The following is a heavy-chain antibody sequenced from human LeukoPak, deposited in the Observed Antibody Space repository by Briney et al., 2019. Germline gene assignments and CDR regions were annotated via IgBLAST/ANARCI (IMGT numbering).Heavy chain of an antibody. Sequence: GASVKVSCSASGYNFRSHYIHWVRQAPGQGLEWMEIINPVDGTTNYAQQLRGRVTVTRDTSTSTVFMELSSLRSEDTAVYYCARALSYSPDFDYWGQGALVTVSS. CDR1: GYNFRSHY. D-gene: IGHD2-21*01. V-gene: IGHV1-46*04. J-gene: IGHJ4*02. CDR2: INPVDGTT. CDR3: ARALSYSPDFDY.